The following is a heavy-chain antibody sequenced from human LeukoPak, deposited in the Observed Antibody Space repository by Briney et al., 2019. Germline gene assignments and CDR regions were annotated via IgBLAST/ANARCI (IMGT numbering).Heavy chain of an antibody. CDR1: GFTFSSYS. J-gene: IGHJ4*02. V-gene: IGHV3-21*01. CDR3: ARGSMVGDN. CDR2: ISSSSSYI. Sequence: PGGSLRLSCAASGFTFSSYSMNWVRQAPGKGLEWVSSISSSSSYIYYPDSVKGRFTISRDNAKNSLYLQMNSLRAEDTAVYYWARGSMVGDNWGQGTQVTVSS. D-gene: IGHD3-10*01.